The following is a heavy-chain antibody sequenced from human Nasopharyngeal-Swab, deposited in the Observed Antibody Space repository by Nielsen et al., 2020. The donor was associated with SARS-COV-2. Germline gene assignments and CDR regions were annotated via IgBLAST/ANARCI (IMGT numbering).Heavy chain of an antibody. D-gene: IGHD4-17*01. J-gene: IGHJ6*03. CDR1: SGSFSGYY. CDR2: VNHSGST. CDR3: ARRTTTVYYYYYMDV. V-gene: IGHV4-34*01. Sequence: SETLPLTCAVYSGSFSGYYWSWIRQPPGKGLEWIGEVNHSGSTNYNPSLKSRVTILVDTSKNHFSLRLSSVTAADTAVYYCARRTTTVYYYYYMDVWGNGTTVTVSS.